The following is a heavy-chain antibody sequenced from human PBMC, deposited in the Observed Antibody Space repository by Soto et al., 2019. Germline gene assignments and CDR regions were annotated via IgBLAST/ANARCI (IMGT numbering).Heavy chain of an antibody. V-gene: IGHV3-64D*06. Sequence: XVCLRLSCAACGLTFSSYSMHWVRQAPGKGLEYVSAISSNGGSTYYADSVKGRFTISRDNSKNTLYLQMSSLRAEDTAVYYCVKDLPYFDWSTPDYWGQGTLVTVSS. D-gene: IGHD3-9*01. CDR3: VKDLPYFDWSTPDY. CDR2: ISSNGGST. CDR1: GLTFSSYS. J-gene: IGHJ4*02.